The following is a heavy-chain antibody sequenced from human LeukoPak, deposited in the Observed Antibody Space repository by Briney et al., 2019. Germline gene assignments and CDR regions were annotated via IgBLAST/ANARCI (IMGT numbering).Heavy chain of an antibody. V-gene: IGHV4-30-4*08. CDR3: ARDVRGYCSGGSCYHYYYYYMDV. Sequence: SQTLSLTRTVSGGSISSGDYYWSWIRQPPGKGLEWIGYIYYSGSTYYNPSLKSRVTISVDTSKNQFSLKLSSVTAADTAVYYCARDVRGYCSGGSCYHYYYYYMDVWGKGTTVTVSS. D-gene: IGHD2-15*01. J-gene: IGHJ6*03. CDR1: GGSISSGDYY. CDR2: IYYSGST.